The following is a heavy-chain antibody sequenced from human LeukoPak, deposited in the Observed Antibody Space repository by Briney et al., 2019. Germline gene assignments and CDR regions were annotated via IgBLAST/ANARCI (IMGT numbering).Heavy chain of an antibody. CDR3: ARDYGPHAFDI. CDR2: IYYSGST. J-gene: IGHJ3*02. Sequence: TSETLSLTCTVSGGSISSYYWSWIRQPPGKGLEWIGYIYYSGSTNYNPSLKSRVTISVDTFKNQFSLKLSSVTAADTAVYYCARDYGPHAFDIWGQGTMVTVSS. V-gene: IGHV4-59*08. CDR1: GGSISSYY. D-gene: IGHD3-10*01.